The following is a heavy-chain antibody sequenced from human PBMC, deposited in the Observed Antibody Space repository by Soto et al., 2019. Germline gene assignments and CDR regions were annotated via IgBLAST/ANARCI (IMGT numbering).Heavy chain of an antibody. CDR1: GGSISSGDYY. V-gene: IGHV4-30-4*01. CDR3: ARVGGFRATTIDY. J-gene: IGHJ4*02. Sequence: QVQLQESGPGLVKPSQTLSLTCTVSGGSISSGDYYWSWIRQPPGKGLEWIGYIYYSGSTYYNPSLKRRVTISVDTSTNQFSLQLSSVTASDTAVYYCARVGGFRATTIDYWGQGTLVTVSS. D-gene: IGHD3-10*01. CDR2: IYYSGST.